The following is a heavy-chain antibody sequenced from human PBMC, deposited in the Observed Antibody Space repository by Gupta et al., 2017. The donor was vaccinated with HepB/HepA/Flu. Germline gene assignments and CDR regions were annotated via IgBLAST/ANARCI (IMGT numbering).Heavy chain of an antibody. CDR2: IYWDNDK. V-gene: IGHV2-5*02. Sequence: QITLKESGPTLVKPTQTLTLTCTFSGFSLNTDGVGVGWIRQPPGKALDWLAAIYWDNDKYYSPSLRSRLAITKDTSKNQVVLTITNMDPVDTATYYCAHTDRYCAGGNCYSRLFDYWGQGILVTVSS. J-gene: IGHJ4*02. CDR3: AHTDRYCAGGNCYSRLFDY. CDR1: GFSLNTDGVG. D-gene: IGHD2-15*01.